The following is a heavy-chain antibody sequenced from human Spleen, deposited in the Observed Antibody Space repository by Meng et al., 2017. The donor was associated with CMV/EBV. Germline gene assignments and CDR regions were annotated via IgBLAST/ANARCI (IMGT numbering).Heavy chain of an antibody. V-gene: IGHV4-39*07. Sequence: SETLSLTCTVSGGSISSSSYYWGWIRQPPGKGLEWIGSIYYSGSTYYNPSLKSRVTISVDTSKNQFSLKLSSVTAADTAVYYCARSQLQAHTDYWGQGTLVTASS. D-gene: IGHD1-7*01. CDR1: GGSISSSSYY. CDR2: IYYSGST. CDR3: ARSQLQAHTDY. J-gene: IGHJ4*02.